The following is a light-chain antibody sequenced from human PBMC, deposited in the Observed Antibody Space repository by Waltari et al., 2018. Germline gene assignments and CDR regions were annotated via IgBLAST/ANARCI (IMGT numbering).Light chain of an antibody. V-gene: IGKV1-5*03. CDR1: QSISSW. Sequence: IQMTQSPSTLSASVGHSVTITCRASQSISSWLAWYQVRPGKAPKLLIQKASYLQSGVPSRFSGSGSGTEFSLTISSLQPEDFATYHCQQLQSYPLTFGGGTKVEIK. CDR3: QQLQSYPLT. CDR2: KAS. J-gene: IGKJ4*01.